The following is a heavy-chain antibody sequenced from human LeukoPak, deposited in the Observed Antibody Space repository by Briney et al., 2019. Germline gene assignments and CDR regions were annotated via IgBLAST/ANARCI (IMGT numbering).Heavy chain of an antibody. J-gene: IGHJ4*02. CDR3: ARRMKQPPLGYFDY. D-gene: IGHD6-13*01. CDR1: GGSISSGGYY. V-gene: IGHV4-31*03. Sequence: PSQTLSLTCTVSGGSISSGGYYWSWIRQHPGTGLEWIGYIYYSGSTYYNPSLKSRVTISVDTSKNQFSLKLSSVTAADTAVYYCARRMKQPPLGYFDYWGQGTLVTVSS. CDR2: IYYSGST.